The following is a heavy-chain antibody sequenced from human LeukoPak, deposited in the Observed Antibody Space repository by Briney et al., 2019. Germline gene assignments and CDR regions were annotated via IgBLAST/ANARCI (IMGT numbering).Heavy chain of an antibody. CDR1: GFTLSSYN. CDR3: ARDLRMTSHIFDY. CDR2: ISGGSRYI. D-gene: IGHD4-11*01. V-gene: IGHV3-21*01. Sequence: PGGSLRLSCECSGFTLSSYNMNWVRPAPGKGLEWLSSISGGSRYIYYADSMKGRLTISRDNAKKSLYLQLDSLRVEDTAVYYCARDLRMTSHIFDYWGQGTLVTVSS. J-gene: IGHJ4*02.